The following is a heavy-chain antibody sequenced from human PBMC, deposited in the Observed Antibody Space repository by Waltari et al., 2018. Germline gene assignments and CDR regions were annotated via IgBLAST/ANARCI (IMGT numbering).Heavy chain of an antibody. J-gene: IGHJ4*02. CDR2: ITSTGSYI. D-gene: IGHD3-3*01. V-gene: IGHV3-21*05. CDR3: ARKLRNLDY. Sequence: VQLVESGGGLVQPGGSLRLSCAASGFTFGHHTMIWVRQLPGKGLEWVSHITSTGSYIYYADSVKGRFTISRDNDKSSLFLQMNSLGVEDSALYYCARKLRNLDYWGQGTLVTVSS. CDR1: GFTFGHHT.